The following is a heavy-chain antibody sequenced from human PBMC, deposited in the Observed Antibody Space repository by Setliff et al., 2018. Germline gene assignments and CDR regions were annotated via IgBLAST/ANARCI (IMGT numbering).Heavy chain of an antibody. CDR3: ARESYYYYMDV. V-gene: IGHV4-61*08. Sequence: SSETLSLTCTVSGGSIDSGDYYWNWIRQPPGKGLEWIGYIYASGSTNYNPSLKSRVTISVDMSKNQFSLKLSSVTAADTAVYYCARESYYYYMDVWGKGTTVTVSS. CDR2: IYASGST. CDR1: GGSIDSGDYY. J-gene: IGHJ6*03.